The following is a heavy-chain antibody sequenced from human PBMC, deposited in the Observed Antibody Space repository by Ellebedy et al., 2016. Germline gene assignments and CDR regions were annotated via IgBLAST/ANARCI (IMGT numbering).Heavy chain of an antibody. CDR2: IIPILGIA. CDR3: ARSGVYDALFDY. Sequence: ASVKVSCKASGGTFSSYAISWVRQAPGQGLEWMGRIIPILGIANYAQKFQGRVTITADKSTSTAYMELSSLRSEDTAVYYCARSGVYDALFDYWGQGTLVTVSS. CDR1: GGTFSSYA. J-gene: IGHJ4*02. V-gene: IGHV1-69*04. D-gene: IGHD5/OR15-5a*01.